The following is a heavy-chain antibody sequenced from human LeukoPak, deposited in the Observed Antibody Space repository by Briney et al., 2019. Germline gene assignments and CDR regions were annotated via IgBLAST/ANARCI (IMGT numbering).Heavy chain of an antibody. CDR2: IKGKTDGGTT. Sequence: PGGSLRLSCAASGFTVSNAWMSWVRQAPGKGLEWLGRIKGKTDGGTTDYAAPVKGRFTISRDDSTNTLYLHMNSLKTEDTAVYYCTTDPLKVMGGQGTLVTVSS. D-gene: IGHD2-8*01. J-gene: IGHJ4*02. CDR1: GFTVSNAW. CDR3: TTDPLKVM. V-gene: IGHV3-15*01.